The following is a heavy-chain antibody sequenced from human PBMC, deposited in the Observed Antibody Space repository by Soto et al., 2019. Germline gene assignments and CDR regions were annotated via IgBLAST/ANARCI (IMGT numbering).Heavy chain of an antibody. CDR2: IIPIFGTA. V-gene: IGHV1-69*01. J-gene: IGHJ6*02. D-gene: IGHD6-6*01. CDR1: GGTFSSYA. Sequence: QVQLVQSGAEVKKTGSSVKVSCKASGGTFSSYAISWVRQAPGQGLEWMGGIIPIFGTANYAQKFQGRVTITADESTSTAYMELSSLRSEDTAVYYCARDTYSSSSYYYYGMDVWGQGTTVTVSS. CDR3: ARDTYSSSSYYYYGMDV.